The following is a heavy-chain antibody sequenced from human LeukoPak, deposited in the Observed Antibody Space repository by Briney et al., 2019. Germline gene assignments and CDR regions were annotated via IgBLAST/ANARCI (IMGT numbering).Heavy chain of an antibody. CDR1: GGTFSSYA. D-gene: IGHD4-23*01. J-gene: IGHJ1*01. Sequence: SVKVSCKASGGTFSSYAISWVRQALGQGLEWMGRIIPILGIANYAQKFQGRVTITADKSTSTAYMELSSLRSEDTAVYYCATDYGGNSTSAEYFQHWGQGTLVTVSS. CDR2: IIPILGIA. V-gene: IGHV1-69*04. CDR3: ATDYGGNSTSAEYFQH.